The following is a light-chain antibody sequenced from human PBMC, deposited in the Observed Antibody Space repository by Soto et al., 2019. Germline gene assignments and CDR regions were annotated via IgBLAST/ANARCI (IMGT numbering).Light chain of an antibody. CDR2: KAS. CDR3: QQYNSYPT. V-gene: IGKV1-5*03. J-gene: IGKJ1*01. CDR1: QSISSW. Sequence: DIQMTQSPSTLSASVGDRVTITCRASQSISSWLAWYQQQQGKAPKLLIYKASSLESGVPSRFSGSGSGTEFTLTISSLQPDDFATYYCQQYNSYPTFGQGTKVEIK.